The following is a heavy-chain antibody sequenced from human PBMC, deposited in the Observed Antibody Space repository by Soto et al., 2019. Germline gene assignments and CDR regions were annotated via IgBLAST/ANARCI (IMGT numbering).Heavy chain of an antibody. J-gene: IGHJ4*02. D-gene: IGHD2-21*02. Sequence: SETLSLTCIVSGESISSSSYYWGWIRQPPGEGLEWIGSIYYSGRTYYNPSFKSRVTISIDTSKNQFSLKLGSVTATDTAVYYCARQRTTVVTQAYFDHWGQGALVTVSS. V-gene: IGHV4-39*01. CDR3: ARQRTTVVTQAYFDH. CDR2: IYYSGRT. CDR1: GESISSSSYY.